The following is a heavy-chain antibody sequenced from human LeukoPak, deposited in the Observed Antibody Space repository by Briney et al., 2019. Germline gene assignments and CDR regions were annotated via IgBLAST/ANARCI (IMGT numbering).Heavy chain of an antibody. D-gene: IGHD3-22*01. CDR1: GYSISSGFY. CDR2: IFHSGST. Sequence: SETLSLTCNVSGYSISSGFYWGWIRQSPGEGLEWIATIFHSGSTFYNPSLKGRVSLSVDTSQNQFSLELNSVTAADTAVYYCARMAVSYYYDSSTYSPVAFDVWGQGTMVTVSS. J-gene: IGHJ3*01. CDR3: ARMAVSYYYDSSTYSPVAFDV. V-gene: IGHV4-38-2*02.